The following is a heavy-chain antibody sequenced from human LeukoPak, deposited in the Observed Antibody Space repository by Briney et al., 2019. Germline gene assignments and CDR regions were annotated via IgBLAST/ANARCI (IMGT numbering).Heavy chain of an antibody. CDR3: ARGYCSGGSCYSVGYFDY. D-gene: IGHD2-15*01. CDR1: GYTFTSYY. J-gene: IGHJ4*02. CDR2: INPSGGST. V-gene: IGHV1-46*01. Sequence: ASVKVSCKASGYTFTSYYMHWVRQAPGQGLEWMGIINPSGGSTSYAQKFQGRVTMTRDTSTSTVHMELSSLRSEDTAVYYCARGYCSGGSCYSVGYFDYWGQGTLVTVSS.